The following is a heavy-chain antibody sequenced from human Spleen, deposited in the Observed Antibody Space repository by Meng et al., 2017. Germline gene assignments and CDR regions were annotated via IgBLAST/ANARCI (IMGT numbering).Heavy chain of an antibody. CDR1: GFTFSTYS. Sequence: EVQLVESGGGLVKPGGSLRLSCAASGFTFSTYSMNWVRQAPGKGLEWVSSIGGSSTSIYYAGSVKGRFTISRDNAQNSLYLQMNSLRAEDTSVYFCAREGFGSYSEAFDIWGQGTMVTVSS. V-gene: IGHV3-21*01. CDR2: IGGSSTSI. CDR3: AREGFGSYSEAFDI. D-gene: IGHD1-26*01. J-gene: IGHJ3*02.